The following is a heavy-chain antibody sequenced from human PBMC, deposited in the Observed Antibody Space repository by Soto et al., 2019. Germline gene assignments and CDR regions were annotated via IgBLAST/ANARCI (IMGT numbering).Heavy chain of an antibody. D-gene: IGHD3-10*01. Sequence: SETLSLTCAVYGGSFSGYYWSWIRQPPGKGLEWIGEINHSGSTNYNPSLKSRLTISVDTSKNHFSLRLTSVTAADTAVYYCARETGHGSAISSEYYFDFWGQGTLVTVSS. V-gene: IGHV4-34*01. CDR1: GGSFSGYY. CDR3: ARETGHGSAISSEYYFDF. CDR2: INHSGST. J-gene: IGHJ4*02.